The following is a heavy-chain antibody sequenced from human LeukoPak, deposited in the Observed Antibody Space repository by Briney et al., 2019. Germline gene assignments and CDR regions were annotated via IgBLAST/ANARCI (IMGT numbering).Heavy chain of an antibody. V-gene: IGHV1-46*01. J-gene: IGHJ5*02. Sequence: ASVKVSCKASGYTFTSYYMHWVRQASGQGLEWTGIINPSGGSTSYARKFQGRVTMTRDTSTSTVYMELSSLRSEDTAVYYCARALYSGSYYHWFDPWGQGTLVTVSS. CDR3: ARALYSGSYYHWFDP. D-gene: IGHD1-26*01. CDR1: GYTFTSYY. CDR2: INPSGGST.